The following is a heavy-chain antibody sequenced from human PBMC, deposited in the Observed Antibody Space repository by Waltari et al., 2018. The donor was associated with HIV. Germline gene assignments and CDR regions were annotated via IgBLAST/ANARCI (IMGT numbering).Heavy chain of an antibody. CDR2: INTNTGNP. D-gene: IGHD7-27*01. J-gene: IGHJ5*02. CDR3: AKLGNYNWLDP. CDR1: GYIFTKYA. Sequence: QVQLVQSGSELKKPGASVKVSCKASGYIFTKYAMNWVRQAPGQGLEWMGWINTNTGNPTYAQCFPGRFVFSLDTSVSTAYLQISSLKADDTAVYYCAKLGNYNWLDPWGQGTLVTVSS. V-gene: IGHV7-4-1*02.